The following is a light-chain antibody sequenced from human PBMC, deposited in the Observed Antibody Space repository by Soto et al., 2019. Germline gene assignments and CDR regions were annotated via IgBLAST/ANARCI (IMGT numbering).Light chain of an antibody. Sequence: QSVLTQPPSASGSPGQSVTISCTGTSSDVGGYNYVSWYQQHPGKAPKLMIYEVSKRPSGVPDRFSGSNSGNTASLTVSGLQAEDEADYYCSSYAGSNNFVFGGGTKLTVL. CDR2: EVS. CDR1: SSDVGGYNY. J-gene: IGLJ2*01. CDR3: SSYAGSNNFV. V-gene: IGLV2-8*01.